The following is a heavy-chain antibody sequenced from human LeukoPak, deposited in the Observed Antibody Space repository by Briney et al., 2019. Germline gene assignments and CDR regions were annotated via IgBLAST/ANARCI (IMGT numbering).Heavy chain of an antibody. D-gene: IGHD2-2*02. CDR1: GGSISSGDYY. V-gene: IGHV4-30-4*08. CDR3: ARHARDCSSTSCYMIDY. CDR2: IYYSGST. Sequence: SETLSLTCTVSGGSISSGDYYWSWIRQPPGKGLEWIGYIYYSGSTYYNPSLKSRVTISVDTSKNQFSLKLSSVTAADTAVYYCARHARDCSSTSCYMIDYWGQGTLVTVSS. J-gene: IGHJ4*02.